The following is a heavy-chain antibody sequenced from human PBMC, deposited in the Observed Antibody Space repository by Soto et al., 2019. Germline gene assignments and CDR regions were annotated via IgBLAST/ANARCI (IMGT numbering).Heavy chain of an antibody. Sequence: GGSLRLSCAASGFTFSSYGMHWVRQAPGKGLEWVAVIWYDGSNKYYADSVKGRFTISRDNSKNTLYLQMNSLRAEDTAVYYCARGLTFYYDSSGYQNEYYFDYWGQGTLVIVSS. V-gene: IGHV3-33*01. CDR1: GFTFSSYG. CDR3: ARGLTFYYDSSGYQNEYYFDY. CDR2: IWYDGSNK. D-gene: IGHD3-22*01. J-gene: IGHJ4*02.